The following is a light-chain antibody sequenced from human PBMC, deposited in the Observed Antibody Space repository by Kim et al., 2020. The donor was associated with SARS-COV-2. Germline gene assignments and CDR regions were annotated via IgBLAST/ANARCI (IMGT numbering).Light chain of an antibody. V-gene: IGKV3-15*01. CDR1: QSVSSN. CDR3: QQYNNWPFT. CDR2: GAS. Sequence: VSPRETATLSCRASQSVSSNLAWYQQKPGQAPRLLIYGASTRATGIPARFSGSGSGTEFTLTISSLQSEDFAVYYCQQYNNWPFTFGGGTKVDIK. J-gene: IGKJ4*01.